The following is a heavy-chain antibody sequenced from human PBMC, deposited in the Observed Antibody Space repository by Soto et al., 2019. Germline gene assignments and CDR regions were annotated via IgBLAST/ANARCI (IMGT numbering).Heavy chain of an antibody. CDR1: GYTLTSYS. D-gene: IGHD2-15*01. CDR3: ARDIVVVVAATQAPHYAMDV. Sequence: ASVKVSCKASGYTLTSYSMHWVRQAPGQGLEGMGWINAGNGNTKYSQKLQGRVTITRDTSASTAYMELSSLRSEDTAVYYCARDIVVVVAATQAPHYAMDVWGQGTTVTVSS. CDR2: INAGNGNT. V-gene: IGHV1-3*01. J-gene: IGHJ6*02.